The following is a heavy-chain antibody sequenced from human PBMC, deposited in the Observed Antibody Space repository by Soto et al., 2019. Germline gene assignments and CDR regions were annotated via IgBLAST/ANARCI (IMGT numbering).Heavy chain of an antibody. D-gene: IGHD3-22*01. CDR3: ARIPSSGYYPFFDY. CDR1: GGSISSYY. CDR2: IYYSGST. J-gene: IGHJ4*02. Sequence: PSETLSLTCTVSGGSISSYYWSWIRQPPGKGLEWIGYIYYSGSTNYNPSLKSRVTISVDTSKNQFSLKLSSVTAADTAVYYCARIPSSGYYPFFDYWGQGTLVTVSS. V-gene: IGHV4-59*01.